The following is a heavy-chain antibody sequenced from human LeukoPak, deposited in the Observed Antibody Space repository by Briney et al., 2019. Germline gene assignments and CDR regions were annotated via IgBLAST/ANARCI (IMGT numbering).Heavy chain of an antibody. D-gene: IGHD6-13*01. Sequence: PGGSLRLSCAASGFTFSSYAMSWVRQAPGEGLEWVSAISGSGGSTYYADSVKGRFTISRDNSKNTLYLQMNSLRAEDTAVCYCAKGFRRQLVGYHPITWGQGTLVTVSS. J-gene: IGHJ4*02. CDR1: GFTFSSYA. CDR2: ISGSGGST. V-gene: IGHV3-23*01. CDR3: AKGFRRQLVGYHPIT.